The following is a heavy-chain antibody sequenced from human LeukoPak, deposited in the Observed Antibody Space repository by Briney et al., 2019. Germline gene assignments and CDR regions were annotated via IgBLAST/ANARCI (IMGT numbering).Heavy chain of an antibody. J-gene: IGHJ6*03. CDR3: ARGLGGSWYYYYYMDV. CDR2: INHSGST. CDR1: GGSFSGYY. V-gene: IGHV4-34*01. Sequence: LETLSLTCAVYGGSFSGYYWSWIRQPPGKGLEWIGEINHSGSTNYNPSLKSRVTISVDTSKNQFSLKLSSVTAADTAVYYCARGLGGSWYYYYYMDVWGKGTTVTVSS. D-gene: IGHD6-13*01.